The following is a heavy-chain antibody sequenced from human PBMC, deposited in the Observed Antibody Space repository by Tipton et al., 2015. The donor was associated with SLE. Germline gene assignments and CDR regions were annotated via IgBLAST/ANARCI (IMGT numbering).Heavy chain of an antibody. V-gene: IGHV4-59*01. Sequence: TLSLTCSVSGVSISGYYCRWIRQPPGKGLEWVGFIYHNGATKYNPSLKNRLSISIDTTKNQFSLKLNSVTAADSAVYYCTRGHFNSGTFPYYNYYYYMDVWGKGTAVTVSS. CDR3: TRGHFNSGTFPYYNYYYYMDV. CDR1: GVSISGYY. CDR2: IYHNGAT. J-gene: IGHJ6*03. D-gene: IGHD3-10*01.